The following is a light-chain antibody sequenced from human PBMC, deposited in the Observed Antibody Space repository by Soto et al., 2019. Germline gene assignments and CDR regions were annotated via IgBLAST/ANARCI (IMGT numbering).Light chain of an antibody. CDR1: QSITTY. CDR3: QQRNDWLWT. V-gene: IGKV3-11*01. CDR2: DGS. J-gene: IGKJ1*01. Sequence: EIVLTQSPATLSSSPGERATLSCRVSQSITTYLAWYQQKPGQAPRLLIYDGSNRATGTPARFSGNGYGADFTLTVSSLEPEDFAVYYCQQRNDWLWTFGQGTKVQLK.